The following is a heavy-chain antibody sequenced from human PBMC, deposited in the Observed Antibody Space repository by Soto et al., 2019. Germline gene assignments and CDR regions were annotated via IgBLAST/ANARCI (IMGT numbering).Heavy chain of an antibody. D-gene: IGHD6-19*01. Sequence: PGGSLRLSCAASGFTFSNYPMNWVRQAPGKGLEWISYTSADSGTIYYADSVKGRFTISRDNSKNTLYLQMNSLRAEDTAVYYCANLVAGTVLWSRFDYWGQGTLVTVSS. CDR1: GFTFSNYP. CDR3: ANLVAGTVLWSRFDY. CDR2: TSADSGTI. V-gene: IGHV3-23*01. J-gene: IGHJ4*02.